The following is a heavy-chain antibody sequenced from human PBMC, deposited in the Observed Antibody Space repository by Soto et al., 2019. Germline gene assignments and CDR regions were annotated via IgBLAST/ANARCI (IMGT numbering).Heavy chain of an antibody. CDR2: IYYSGST. CDR1: GGSISSSSYY. V-gene: IGHV4-39*01. D-gene: IGHD6-6*01. J-gene: IGHJ5*02. CDR3: ARHRARNWFDP. Sequence: QLQLQESGPGLVKPSETLSLTCIVSGGSISSSSYYWGWIRQPPWKGLEWIGSIYYSGSTYYNPSLKSRVTISVDTSKNQFSLKLSSVTAADTAVFYCARHRARNWFDPWGQGTLVTVSS.